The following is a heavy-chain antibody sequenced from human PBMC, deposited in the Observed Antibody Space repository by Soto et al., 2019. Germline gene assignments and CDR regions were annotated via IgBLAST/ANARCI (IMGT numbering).Heavy chain of an antibody. CDR1: GGSISSGGYY. Sequence: SETLSLTCTVSGGSISSGGYYWSWIRQHPGKGLEWIGYIYYSGSTYYNPSLKSRVTISVDTSKNQFSLKLSSVTAADTAVYYCARVRHSGSYSGYWGQGTLVTVSS. V-gene: IGHV4-31*03. CDR2: IYYSGST. CDR3: ARVRHSGSYSGY. D-gene: IGHD1-26*01. J-gene: IGHJ4*02.